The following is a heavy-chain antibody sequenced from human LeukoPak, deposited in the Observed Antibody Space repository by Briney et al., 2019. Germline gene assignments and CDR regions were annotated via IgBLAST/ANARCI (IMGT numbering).Heavy chain of an antibody. CDR2: SSGSGGGT. Sequence: GGTLRLSCAASGFTFSIDGMRCVREARGKGREGVSASSGSGGGTFYADSVKCRFTISRDNSKNPLYLQMNSLRAEDTAVYYCAKDAFRWFGELLGYWGKGTLVPVSS. J-gene: IGHJ4*02. CDR3: AKDAFRWFGELLGY. D-gene: IGHD3-10*01. CDR1: GFTFSIDG. V-gene: IGHV3-23*01.